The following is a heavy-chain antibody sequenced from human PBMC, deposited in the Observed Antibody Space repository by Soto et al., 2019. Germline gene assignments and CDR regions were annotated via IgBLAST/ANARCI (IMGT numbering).Heavy chain of an antibody. V-gene: IGHV3-30-3*01. CDR1: GFTFSSYA. D-gene: IGHD4-17*01. CDR2: ISYDGSNK. Sequence: QVQLVESGGGVVQPGRSLRLSCAASGFTFSSYAVHWVRQAPGKGLEWVAVISYDGSNKYYADSVKGRFTISRDNSKNTLYLQMNSLRAEDTAVYYCARFMKGDMTTVTTVDYWGQGTLVTVSS. J-gene: IGHJ4*02. CDR3: ARFMKGDMTTVTTVDY.